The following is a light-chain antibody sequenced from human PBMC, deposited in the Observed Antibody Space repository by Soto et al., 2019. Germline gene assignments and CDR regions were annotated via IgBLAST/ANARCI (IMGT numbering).Light chain of an antibody. Sequence: EIVLTQSPGTLSLSPGERATLSCRASQSVSSTYLAWYQQNPGQAPRLLIYGASSRATGIPDRFSGSGSGTAFTLTISRLEPEDFAVYYCQQYAGSPLTFGGGTKVEIK. CDR1: QSVSSTY. CDR2: GAS. J-gene: IGKJ4*01. V-gene: IGKV3-20*01. CDR3: QQYAGSPLT.